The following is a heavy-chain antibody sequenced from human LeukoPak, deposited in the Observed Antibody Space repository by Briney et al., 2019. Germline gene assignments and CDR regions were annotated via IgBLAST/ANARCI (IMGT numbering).Heavy chain of an antibody. CDR2: IYYSGST. J-gene: IGHJ4*02. CDR1: DGSISNYY. CDR3: ARNGDYSYGYD. Sequence: SETLSLTCSVFDGSISNYYWGWIRQPPGKGLEWIGSIYYSGSTYYNPSLKSRVTISVDTSKNQFSLKLSSVTAADTAVYYCARNGDYSYGYDWGQGTLVTVSS. V-gene: IGHV4-39*01. D-gene: IGHD5-18*01.